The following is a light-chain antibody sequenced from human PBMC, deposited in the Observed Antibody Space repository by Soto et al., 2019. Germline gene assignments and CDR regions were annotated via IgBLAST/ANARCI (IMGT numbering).Light chain of an antibody. CDR1: QGIXHY. J-gene: IGKJ1*01. V-gene: IGKV1-27*01. CDR2: ATS. Sequence: IQMTQSPSSLSASVGDRVTITCQASQGIXHYFAWSQQKPGKVPKVLXYATSTLQSGVPSRLSGSGFGTDFTLTISSLQPEDVANYYCQHYNSYSEAFGQGTKVDIK. CDR3: QHYNSYSEA.